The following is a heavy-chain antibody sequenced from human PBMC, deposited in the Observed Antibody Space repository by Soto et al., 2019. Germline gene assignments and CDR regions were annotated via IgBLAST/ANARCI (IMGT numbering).Heavy chain of an antibody. D-gene: IGHD3-22*01. Sequence: SDTLSLTCTVSGGSISSYYWSWIRQPPGKGLEWIGYIYYSGSTNYNPSLKSRVTISVDTSKNQFSLKLSSVTAADTAVYYCARGGWDYDSSGYFHFDYWGQGTLVTVSS. CDR1: GGSISSYY. CDR3: ARGGWDYDSSGYFHFDY. CDR2: IYYSGST. J-gene: IGHJ4*02. V-gene: IGHV4-59*01.